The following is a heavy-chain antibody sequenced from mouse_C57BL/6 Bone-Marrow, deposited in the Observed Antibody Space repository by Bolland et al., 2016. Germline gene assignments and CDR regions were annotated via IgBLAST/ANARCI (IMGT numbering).Heavy chain of an antibody. J-gene: IGHJ3*01. CDR2: IYPGSGST. V-gene: IGHV1-55*01. CDR3: ARWGGFAY. Sequence: IGDIYPGSGSTNYNEKFKSKATLTVDTSSSTAYMQLSSLTSEASAVYYCARWGGFAYWGQGTLV.